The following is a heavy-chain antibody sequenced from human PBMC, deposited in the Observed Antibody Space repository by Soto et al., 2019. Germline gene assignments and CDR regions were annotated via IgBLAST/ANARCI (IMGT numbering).Heavy chain of an antibody. Sequence: QVQVVESGGGVVQPGRSLRLSCEASGFPFGSHGMHWVRQAPGKGLEWVAFIWYDGSHKDYAASERGRFTISRDDSKNTLYLQMDNLRGEDTAIYYCAGDVAATGAARWLDPWGQGTLVSVSS. D-gene: IGHD6-13*01. CDR1: GFPFGSHG. CDR2: IWYDGSHK. J-gene: IGHJ5*02. CDR3: AGDVAATGAARWLDP. V-gene: IGHV3-33*01.